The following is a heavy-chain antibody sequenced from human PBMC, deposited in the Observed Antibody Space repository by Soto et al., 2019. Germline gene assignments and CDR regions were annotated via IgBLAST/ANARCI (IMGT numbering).Heavy chain of an antibody. D-gene: IGHD2-15*01. J-gene: IGHJ4*02. CDR3: ARLTTGYCSGGSCPPPY. CDR2: IFYSGST. Sequence: QVQLQESGPGLVKPSQTLSLTCTVSGDSISSDNYYCSWIRQHPGKGLEWIGYIFYSGSTHYNPSLKSRVTISVDPSKNQFSLKLSSVTAADTAVYYCARLTTGYCSGGSCPPPYWGQGTLVTVSS. CDR1: GDSISSDNYY. V-gene: IGHV4-31*03.